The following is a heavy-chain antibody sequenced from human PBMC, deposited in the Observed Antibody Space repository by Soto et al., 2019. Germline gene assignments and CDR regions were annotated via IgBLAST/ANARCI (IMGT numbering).Heavy chain of an antibody. CDR2: VYPGDSDT. Sequence: GESLKISCKGSGFRFASYWIGWVRQMPEKGLEWMGIVYPGDSDTRYSPSFQGQVTISVDKSISTAYLQWYSLKASDTAMYYCARHDWSGSAPTRMDVWGQGTTVTVS. CDR3: ARHDWSGSAPTRMDV. J-gene: IGHJ6*02. CDR1: GFRFASYW. D-gene: IGHD2-21*01. V-gene: IGHV5-51*01.